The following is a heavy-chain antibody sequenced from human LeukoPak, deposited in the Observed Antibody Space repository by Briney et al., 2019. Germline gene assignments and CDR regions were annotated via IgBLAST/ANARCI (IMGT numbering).Heavy chain of an antibody. CDR1: GGSISSGVSY. V-gene: IGHV4-31*03. J-gene: IGHJ4*02. Sequence: PSETLSLTCTVSGGSISSGVSYWTWIRQHPGKGLGWSGKVFYSGRNYCNPSLESRVSISVDPSNQQFSLRLNSVTAADTAVYYCAREKEWLRFRGFDSWGQGTLVTVSS. CDR2: VFYSGRN. CDR3: AREKEWLRFRGFDS. D-gene: IGHD6-19*01.